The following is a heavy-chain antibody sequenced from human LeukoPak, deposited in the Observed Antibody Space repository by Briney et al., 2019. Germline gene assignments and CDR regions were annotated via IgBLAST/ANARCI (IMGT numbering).Heavy chain of an antibody. J-gene: IGHJ3*02. V-gene: IGHV4-39*01. D-gene: IGHD6-13*01. CDR3: ARHGAAAGAFDI. CDR2: IYYSGST. Sequence: SETLSLTCTVSGGSISSSSYYWGWIRQPPGKGLEWIGSIYYSGSTYYNPSLKSRVTISVDTSKNQFSLKLSCVTAADTAGYYCARHGAAAGAFDIWGQGTMVTVSS. CDR1: GGSISSSSYY.